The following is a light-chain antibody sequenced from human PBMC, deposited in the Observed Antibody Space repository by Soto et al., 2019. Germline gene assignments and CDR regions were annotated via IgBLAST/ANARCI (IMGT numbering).Light chain of an antibody. CDR1: QSVLYSSNNSNN. CDR3: QQYNNWPGT. CDR2: GAA. Sequence: DIVMTQSPDSLAVSLGERATINCKSSQSVLYSSNNSNNLAWYQQKPGQAPRLLIYGAATRATGIPARFSGRGSGTEFTLTITSLQSEDSAVYYCQQYNNWPGTFGQGTKVDIK. J-gene: IGKJ1*01. V-gene: IGKV4-1*01.